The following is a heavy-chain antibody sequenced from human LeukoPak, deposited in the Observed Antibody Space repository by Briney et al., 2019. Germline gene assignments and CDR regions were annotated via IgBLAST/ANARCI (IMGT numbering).Heavy chain of an antibody. CDR3: ARQKYGSGSYYNGDYYYGMDV. V-gene: IGHV5-51*01. CDR1: GYTFTNYW. Sequence: GESLKISCKASGYTFTNYWIGWVRQMPGKGLEWMGIIYPGDSDTRYSPSFQGQVTISADKSISTAYLQWSSLKASDTAMYYCARQKYGSGSYYNGDYYYGMDVWGQGTTVTVSS. D-gene: IGHD3-10*01. CDR2: IYPGDSDT. J-gene: IGHJ6*02.